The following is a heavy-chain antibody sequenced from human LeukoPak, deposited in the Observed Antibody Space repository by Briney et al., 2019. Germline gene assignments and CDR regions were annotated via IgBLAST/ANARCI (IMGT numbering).Heavy chain of an antibody. D-gene: IGHD4-23*01. CDR3: ARETMVVTPGAFDI. CDR2: IYYSGST. V-gene: IGHV4-39*02. Sequence: PSENLSLNXTASGGSISSSSYYWGWIRQPPGKGLGLIGSIYYSGSTYYSPSLKSRVTISVDTSKNQFSLKLSSVTAADTAVYYCARETMVVTPGAFDIWGQGTMVTVSS. J-gene: IGHJ3*02. CDR1: GGSISSSSYY.